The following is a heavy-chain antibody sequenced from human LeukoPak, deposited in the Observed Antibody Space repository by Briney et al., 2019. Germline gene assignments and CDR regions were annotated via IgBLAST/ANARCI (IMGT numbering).Heavy chain of an antibody. J-gene: IGHJ4*02. CDR3: ARDRGSQIISSTGWSLGY. CDR2: IIPIFGTA. CDR1: GGTFSSYA. V-gene: IGHV1-69*06. Sequence: SVKVSCKASGGTFSSYAISWVRQAPGQGLEWMGGIIPIFGTANYAQKFQGRVTITADKSTSTAYMELSSLRSEDTAVYYCARDRGSQIISSTGWSLGYWGQGTLVTVSS. D-gene: IGHD2-2*01.